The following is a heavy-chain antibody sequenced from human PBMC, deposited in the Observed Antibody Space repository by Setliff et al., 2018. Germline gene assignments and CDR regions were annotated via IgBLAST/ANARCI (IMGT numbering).Heavy chain of an antibody. J-gene: IGHJ4*02. Sequence: SVKVSCKVSGGAFSNYGLTWVRQAPGQGLVWMGRIIPILETTNYAQNFQGRVSITADESTRTAYMELSRLTFEDTAVYYCARWNGSGYFYYWGQGTWVNRLL. V-gene: IGHV1-69*11. CDR3: ARWNGSGYFYY. D-gene: IGHD3-3*01. CDR1: GGAFSNYG. CDR2: IIPILETT.